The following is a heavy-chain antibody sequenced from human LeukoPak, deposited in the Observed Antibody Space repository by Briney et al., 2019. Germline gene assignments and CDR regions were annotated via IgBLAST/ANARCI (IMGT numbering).Heavy chain of an antibody. Sequence: GGSLRLSCAASGFTFSSYSMNWVRQAPGKGLEWVSYISSSSSTIYYADSVKGRFTISRDNAKNSLYLQMNSPRAEDTAVYYCARDLPHDYGDYVGAFDIWGQGTMVTVSS. J-gene: IGHJ3*02. D-gene: IGHD4-17*01. V-gene: IGHV3-48*01. CDR1: GFTFSSYS. CDR3: ARDLPHDYGDYVGAFDI. CDR2: ISSSSSTI.